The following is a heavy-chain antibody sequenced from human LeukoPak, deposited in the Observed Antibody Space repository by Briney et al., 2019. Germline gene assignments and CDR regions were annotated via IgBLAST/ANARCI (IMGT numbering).Heavy chain of an antibody. Sequence: SETLSLTCTVSGGSISSSSYYWGWIRQPPGKGLEWIGSIYYSGSTYYNPSLKSRVTISVDTSKNQFSLKLSSVTAADTAMYYCASTSTPGGYYYFDAFDIWGQGTMVTVSS. CDR1: GGSISSSSYY. J-gene: IGHJ3*02. CDR2: IYYSGST. CDR3: ASTSTPGGYYYFDAFDI. D-gene: IGHD3-22*01. V-gene: IGHV4-39*07.